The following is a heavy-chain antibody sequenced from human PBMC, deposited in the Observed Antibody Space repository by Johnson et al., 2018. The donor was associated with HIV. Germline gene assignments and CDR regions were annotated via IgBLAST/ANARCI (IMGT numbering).Heavy chain of an antibody. J-gene: IGHJ3*02. V-gene: IGHV3-66*04. D-gene: IGHD3-22*01. Sequence: EVQLVESGGGLVQPGGSLRLSCAASGFTVSSNYMSWVRQAPGKGLEWVSVIYSGGSPYYADSVKGRFTISRDNSKNTLYLQMNSLRAEDTAVYYCARRDDIRNGAFDIWGQGTMVTVSS. CDR3: ARRDDIRNGAFDI. CDR1: GFTVSSNY. CDR2: IYSGGSP.